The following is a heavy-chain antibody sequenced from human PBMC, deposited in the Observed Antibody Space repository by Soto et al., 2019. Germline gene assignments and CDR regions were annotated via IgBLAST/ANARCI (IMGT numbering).Heavy chain of an antibody. J-gene: IGHJ5*02. CDR3: ARDPRREGFFWFDP. V-gene: IGHV1-69*13. Sequence: GASVKVSCKASGGTFSSYAISWVRQAPGQGLEWMGGIIPIFGTANYAQKFQGRVTITADESTSTAYMELSSLRSEDTAVYYCARDPRREGFFWFDPWGQGTLVTVSS. CDR2: IIPIFGTA. CDR1: GGTFSSYA.